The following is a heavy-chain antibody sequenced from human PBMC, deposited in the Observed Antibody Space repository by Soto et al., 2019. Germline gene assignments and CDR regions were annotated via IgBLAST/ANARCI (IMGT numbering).Heavy chain of an antibody. CDR3: AKDQVTWIQLWLVKYSSRWYGYYIDY. D-gene: IGHD5-18*01. Sequence: GGSLRLSCAASGFTFSSYAMSWVRQAPGKGLEWVSAISGSGGSTYYADSVKGRFTISRDNSKNTLYLQMNSLRAEDTAVYYCAKDQVTWIQLWLVKYSSRWYGYYIDYWGQATLVTVSS. J-gene: IGHJ4*02. V-gene: IGHV3-23*01. CDR2: ISGSGGST. CDR1: GFTFSSYA.